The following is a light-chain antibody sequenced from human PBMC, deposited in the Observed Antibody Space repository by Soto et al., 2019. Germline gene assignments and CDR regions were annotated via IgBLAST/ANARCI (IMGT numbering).Light chain of an antibody. J-gene: IGLJ3*02. V-gene: IGLV3-1*01. Sequence: SYELTQSPSVSVSPGQTASITCSGDKLGDKYACWYQQKPGQSPVLVIYQDSKRPSGIPERFSGSNSGNTATLTISGTQAMDEADYYCQAWDSSSWVFGGGTKLTFL. CDR1: KLGDKY. CDR3: QAWDSSSWV. CDR2: QDS.